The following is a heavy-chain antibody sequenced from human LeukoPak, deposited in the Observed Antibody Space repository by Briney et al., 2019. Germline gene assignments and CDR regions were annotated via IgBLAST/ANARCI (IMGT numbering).Heavy chain of an antibody. CDR2: IHYTGST. J-gene: IGHJ4*02. D-gene: IGHD3-10*01. CDR1: GGSISSYY. Sequence: SETLSLTCTVSGGSISSYYWSWIRQSPGKGLECIGYIHYTGSTNYNPSLKSRVTISVETSKNQFSLKLKSVTAADTAVYYCARVGITMVRGVIIAPTGSYYFDYWGQGTLVTVSS. V-gene: IGHV4-59*12. CDR3: ARVGITMVRGVIIAPTGSYYFDY.